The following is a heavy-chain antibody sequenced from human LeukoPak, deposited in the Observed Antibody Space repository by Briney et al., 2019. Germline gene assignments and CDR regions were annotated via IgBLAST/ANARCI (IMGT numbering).Heavy chain of an antibody. V-gene: IGHV3-33*01. D-gene: IGHD4-23*01. CDR3: ARDPGGYSQYGMDV. Sequence: GGSLRLSCAASGFTFSSYGMHWVRQAPGKGLEWVAVIWYDGSSKYYADSVKGRFTISRDNSKNTLYLQMNSLRAEDTAVYYCARDPGGYSQYGMDVWGRGTTVTVSS. J-gene: IGHJ6*02. CDR2: IWYDGSSK. CDR1: GFTFSSYG.